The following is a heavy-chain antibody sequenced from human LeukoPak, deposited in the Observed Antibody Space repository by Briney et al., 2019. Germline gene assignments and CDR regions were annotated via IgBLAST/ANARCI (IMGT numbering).Heavy chain of an antibody. V-gene: IGHV1-46*01. CDR1: GYTFTSYY. CDR3: ARGNGEWFPQGLWYFDL. Sequence: ASVTVSCKASGYTFTSYYMHWVRQAPGQGLEWMGIINPSGGSTSYAQKFQGRVTMTRDTSTSTVYMELSSLRSEDTAVYYCARGNGEWFPQGLWYFDLWGRGTLVTVSS. CDR2: INPSGGST. J-gene: IGHJ2*01. D-gene: IGHD3-3*01.